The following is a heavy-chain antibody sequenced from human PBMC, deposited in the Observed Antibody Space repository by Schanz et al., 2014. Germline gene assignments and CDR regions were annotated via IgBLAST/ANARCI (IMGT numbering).Heavy chain of an antibody. CDR2: ISPSSGGT. CDR3: ARESVSRTRLFDP. D-gene: IGHD3-3*01. Sequence: QVQLVQSGPEVKKPGASVRLSCKASGYNFNRHDISWVRQAPGQGLEWMGRISPSSGGTNYAQNFQGRVTMTKDTSINTVYMELSTLTSDDTAVYYCARESVSRTRLFDPWGQGTLVTVSS. J-gene: IGHJ5*02. V-gene: IGHV1-2*06. CDR1: GYNFNRHD.